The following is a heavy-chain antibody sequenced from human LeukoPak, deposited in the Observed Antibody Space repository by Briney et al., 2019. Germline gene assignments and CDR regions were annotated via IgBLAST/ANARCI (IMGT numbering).Heavy chain of an antibody. CDR3: ARGRPIGYSYGFDY. Sequence: SETLSLTCTVSGGSISSSSYYWGWLRQPPGKGLEWIGSIHYSGTTYYNPSLKSRVTISVDSSKNQFSLKLSSVTAADTAVYYCARGRPIGYSYGFDYWGQGTLVTVSS. J-gene: IGHJ4*02. V-gene: IGHV4-39*01. CDR1: GGSISSSSYY. D-gene: IGHD5-18*01. CDR2: IHYSGTT.